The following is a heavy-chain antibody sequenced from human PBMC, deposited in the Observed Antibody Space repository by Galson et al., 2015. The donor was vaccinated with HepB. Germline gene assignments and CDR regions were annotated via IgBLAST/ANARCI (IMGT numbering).Heavy chain of an antibody. CDR1: GEIFVRYD. Sequence: SVKVSCKASGEIFVRYDIHWVRQASGQGLEWMGWMNSKSGNTGNAQKFQGRLTMTRDTSTRTAFMELTGLTSDDTALYFCAYSGYDSLNSLDDWGQGTLVIVSS. CDR3: AYSGYDSLNSLDD. V-gene: IGHV1-8*01. J-gene: IGHJ4*02. D-gene: IGHD3-16*01. CDR2: MNSKSGNT.